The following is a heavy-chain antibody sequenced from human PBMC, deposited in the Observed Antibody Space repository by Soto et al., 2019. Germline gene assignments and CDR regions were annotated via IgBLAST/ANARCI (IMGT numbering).Heavy chain of an antibody. D-gene: IGHD3-3*01. CDR1: GGSISSGGYY. CDR3: ARGKFTIFGVVLQTFVFDY. V-gene: IGHV4-31*03. CDR2: IYYSGST. Sequence: PSETLSLTCTVSGGSISSGGYYWSWIRQHPGKGLEWIGYIYYSGSTYYNPSLKSRVTIPVDTSKNQFSLKLSSVTAADTAVYYCARGKFTIFGVVLQTFVFDYWGQGTLVTVSS. J-gene: IGHJ4*02.